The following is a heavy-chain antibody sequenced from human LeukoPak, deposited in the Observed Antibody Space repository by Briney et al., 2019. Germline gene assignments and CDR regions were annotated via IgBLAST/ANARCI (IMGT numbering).Heavy chain of an antibody. CDR1: GYTFTGYY. CDR3: AGGDPENCSGGSCYFYYYYGMDV. D-gene: IGHD2-15*01. Sequence: ASVKVSCKASGYTFTGYYMHWVRQAPGQGLEWMGWINPNSGGTNYAQKFQGRDTMTRDTSISTAYMELSRLRSDDTAVYYCAGGDPENCSGGSCYFYYYYGMDVWGQGTTVTVSS. J-gene: IGHJ6*02. CDR2: INPNSGGT. V-gene: IGHV1-2*02.